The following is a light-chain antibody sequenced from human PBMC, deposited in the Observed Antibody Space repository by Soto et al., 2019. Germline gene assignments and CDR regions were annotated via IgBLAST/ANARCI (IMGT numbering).Light chain of an antibody. V-gene: IGKV1-33*01. Sequence: DIQMTQSPSSMSASVGDRVTITCQASQDISNYLNWYQKKPGNAPKLLIYDASNLETGVPSRFSGSGSGTDFTFTISSLQPEDTATYYCQQYDNLPPLTFGGGTKVELK. J-gene: IGKJ4*01. CDR3: QQYDNLPPLT. CDR1: QDISNY. CDR2: DAS.